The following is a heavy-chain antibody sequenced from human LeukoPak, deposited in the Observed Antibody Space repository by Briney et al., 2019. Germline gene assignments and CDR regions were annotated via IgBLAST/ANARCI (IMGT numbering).Heavy chain of an antibody. Sequence: PSETLSLTCAASGYSITSGYYWGWIRQPPGKGLEWIGSIYHSGSTYYNPSLKSRVTISVDTSKNQFSLKLSSVTAADTAVYYCARDLTYYYDSSGYVFDYWGQGTLVTVSS. J-gene: IGHJ4*02. D-gene: IGHD3-22*01. CDR1: GYSITSGYY. CDR2: IYHSGST. V-gene: IGHV4-38-2*02. CDR3: ARDLTYYYDSSGYVFDY.